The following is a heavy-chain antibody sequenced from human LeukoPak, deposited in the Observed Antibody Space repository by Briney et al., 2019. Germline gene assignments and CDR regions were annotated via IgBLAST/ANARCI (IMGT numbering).Heavy chain of an antibody. J-gene: IGHJ4*02. Sequence: PSETLSLTCTVSGDSITSYYWSWIRQPPGKGLEWIGYIYYSGSTNYNPSLKSRVTISVDTSKNQFSLKLSSVTAADTAVYYCARGGYSYGYAFDDWGQGTLVTVSS. CDR2: IYYSGST. V-gene: IGHV4-59*01. CDR3: ARGGYSYGYAFDD. CDR1: GDSITSYY. D-gene: IGHD5-18*01.